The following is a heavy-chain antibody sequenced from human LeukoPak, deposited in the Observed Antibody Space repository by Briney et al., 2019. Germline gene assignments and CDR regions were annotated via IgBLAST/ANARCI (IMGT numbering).Heavy chain of an antibody. J-gene: IGHJ4*02. CDR1: GGSFSGYY. V-gene: IGHV4-34*01. CDR2: INHSGST. CDR3: ALPGIAASGTFDY. D-gene: IGHD6-13*01. Sequence: SETLSLTCAVYGGSFSGYYWSWIRQPPGKGLEWIGEINHSGSTNYNPSLKSRVTISVDTSKNQFSLKLSSVTAADTAVYYCALPGIAASGTFDYWGQGTLVSVSS.